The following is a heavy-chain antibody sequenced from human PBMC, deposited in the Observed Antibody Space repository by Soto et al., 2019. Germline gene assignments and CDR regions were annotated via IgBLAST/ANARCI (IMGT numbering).Heavy chain of an antibody. Sequence: QVQLVQSGAEVKKPGASVKVSCKASGYTFTSYGISWVRQAPGQGLEWMGWISAYNGNTNYAQKLQGRVTMTTDSSTSTADMELRSLRSDDTAVYYCARDGSSGWYSNNWFDPWGQGTLVTVSS. CDR3: ARDGSSGWYSNNWFDP. V-gene: IGHV1-18*01. CDR1: GYTFTSYG. D-gene: IGHD6-19*01. CDR2: ISAYNGNT. J-gene: IGHJ5*02.